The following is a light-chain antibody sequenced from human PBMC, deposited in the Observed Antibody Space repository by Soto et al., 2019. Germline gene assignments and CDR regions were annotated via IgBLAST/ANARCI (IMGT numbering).Light chain of an antibody. V-gene: IGKV3-15*01. J-gene: IGKJ5*01. Sequence: ELVSTQSPATLSVSPGESATLSCRASQSVSSNLAWHQQKPGQAPRILMYDASTRATGISARFSGSGSGTEFTLTISSLQSEDFAVYYCQQYHNWPITFGQGTRLEIK. CDR3: QQYHNWPIT. CDR1: QSVSSN. CDR2: DAS.